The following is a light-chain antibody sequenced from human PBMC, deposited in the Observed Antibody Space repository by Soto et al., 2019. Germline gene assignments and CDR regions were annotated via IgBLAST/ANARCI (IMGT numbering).Light chain of an antibody. CDR1: SSDIGGYDH. J-gene: IGLJ3*02. CDR2: EVT. V-gene: IGLV2-8*01. Sequence: QSVLTQPLSASGSPGQSVTISCTGTSSDIGGYDHVSWYRQDPGKAPKVMIYEVTKRPSGVPDRFSGSKAGNTASLTVFGLQAEDEANYYCGSFAGPVWVFGGGTKLTVL. CDR3: GSFAGPVWV.